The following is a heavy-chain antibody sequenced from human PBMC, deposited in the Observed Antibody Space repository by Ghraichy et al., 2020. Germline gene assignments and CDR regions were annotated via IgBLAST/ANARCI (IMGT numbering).Heavy chain of an antibody. CDR1: GFIFGGYW. Sequence: LSLTCAASGFIFGGYWMSWVRQAPGKGLEWVANIKKDGSEKYYVGSVKGRFTISRDNAKNSLDLQMNSLRAEDMAVYYCARDLGGGWYFDYWGQGALVTVSS. CDR2: IKKDGSEK. V-gene: IGHV3-7*01. D-gene: IGHD6-19*01. J-gene: IGHJ4*02. CDR3: ARDLGGGWYFDY.